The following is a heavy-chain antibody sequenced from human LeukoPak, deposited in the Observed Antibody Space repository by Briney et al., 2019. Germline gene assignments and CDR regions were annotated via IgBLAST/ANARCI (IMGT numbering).Heavy chain of an antibody. Sequence: GGSLRLSCAASGFTFSSYSMNWVRQAPGKGLEWVSSISSSSSYIYYADSVKGRFTISRDNAKNSLYLQMNSLRAEDTAVYYCARGDCSGGSCYYYYYGMDVWGKGTTVTVSS. J-gene: IGHJ6*04. CDR3: ARGDCSGGSCYYYYYGMDV. V-gene: IGHV3-21*01. CDR2: ISSSSSYI. CDR1: GFTFSSYS. D-gene: IGHD2-15*01.